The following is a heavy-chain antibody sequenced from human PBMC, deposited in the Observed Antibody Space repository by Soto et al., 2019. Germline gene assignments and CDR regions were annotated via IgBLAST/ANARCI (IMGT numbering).Heavy chain of an antibody. Sequence: GGSLRLSCAASGFTFSSYGMHWVRQAPGKGLEWVAVISYDGSNKYYADSVKGRFTISRDNSENTLYLQMNSLRAEDTAVYYCAKRSHSSGRDYWGQGTLVTVSS. V-gene: IGHV3-30*18. CDR1: GFTFSSYG. CDR3: AKRSHSSGRDY. D-gene: IGHD6-19*01. CDR2: ISYDGSNK. J-gene: IGHJ4*02.